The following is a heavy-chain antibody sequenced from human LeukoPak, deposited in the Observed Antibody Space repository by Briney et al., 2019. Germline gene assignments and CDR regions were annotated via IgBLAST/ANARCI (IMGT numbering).Heavy chain of an antibody. Sequence: SETLSLTCTVSGGSISSYYWSWIRQPPGKGLVWIGYIYYSGSTNYNPSLKSRVTISVDTSKNQFSLKLSSVTAADTAVYYCATCIAVAGIGPYYFDYWGQGTLVTVSS. CDR1: GGSISSYY. J-gene: IGHJ4*02. D-gene: IGHD6-19*01. CDR3: ATCIAVAGIGPYYFDY. V-gene: IGHV4-59*01. CDR2: IYYSGST.